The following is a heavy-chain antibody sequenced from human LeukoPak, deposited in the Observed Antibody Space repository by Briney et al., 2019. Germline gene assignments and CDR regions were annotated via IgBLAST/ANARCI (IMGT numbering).Heavy chain of an antibody. CDR2: ISGSGGTT. Sequence: GGSLRLSCAASRFTFSGYAMSWVRQAPGKGLEWVSAISGSGGTTYYADSVKGRFTISRDNSKNTLYLQMNSLKTEDTAVYYCTTDPETRIAARPAFDYWGQGTLVTVSS. D-gene: IGHD6-6*01. CDR1: RFTFSGYA. J-gene: IGHJ4*02. CDR3: TTDPETRIAARPAFDY. V-gene: IGHV3-23*01.